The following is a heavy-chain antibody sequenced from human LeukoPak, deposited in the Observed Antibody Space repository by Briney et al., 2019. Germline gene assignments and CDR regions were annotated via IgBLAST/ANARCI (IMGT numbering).Heavy chain of an antibody. CDR3: AREQLYCSGGSCYSVSDY. J-gene: IGHJ4*02. Sequence: ASVKVSCKASGYTFTSYGISWVRQAPGEGLEWMGLISAYNGNTNYAQKIQGRVTMTTDTSTRTAYMQLRSLRSDDTAVYYCAREQLYCSGGSCYSVSDYWGQGTLLTLPS. D-gene: IGHD2-15*01. CDR1: GYTFTSYG. CDR2: ISAYNGNT. V-gene: IGHV1-18*01.